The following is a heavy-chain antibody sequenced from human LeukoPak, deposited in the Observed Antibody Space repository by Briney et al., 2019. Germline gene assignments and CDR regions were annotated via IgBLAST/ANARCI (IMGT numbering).Heavy chain of an antibody. D-gene: IGHD2-15*01. CDR2: INHSGST. CDR3: ARAARLYCSGGSCYSYYFDY. V-gene: IGHV4-34*01. CDR1: GGSFSGYY. Sequence: SETLSLTCAVYGGSFSGYYWSWIRQPPGKGLEWIGEINHSGSTNYNPSLKSRVTISVDTSKNQFSLKLSSVTAADTAVYYCARAARLYCSGGSCYSYYFDYWGQGTLVTVSS. J-gene: IGHJ4*02.